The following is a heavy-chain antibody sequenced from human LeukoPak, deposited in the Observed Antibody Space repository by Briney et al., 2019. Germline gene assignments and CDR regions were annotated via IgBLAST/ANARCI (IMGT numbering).Heavy chain of an antibody. Sequence: SETLSLTCSVSGVSVSDSSWSWIRQPAGKGLEWIGRIFGSGGSNYNPSLKSRVTMSVDTSKNQFSLKLTSLTAADTALYFCAQGAYGFGKKHTYYYIEVWGKGTTVTVSS. V-gene: IGHV4-4*07. J-gene: IGHJ6*03. D-gene: IGHD3-10*01. CDR1: GVSVSDSS. CDR2: IFGSGGS. CDR3: AQGAYGFGKKHTYYYIEV.